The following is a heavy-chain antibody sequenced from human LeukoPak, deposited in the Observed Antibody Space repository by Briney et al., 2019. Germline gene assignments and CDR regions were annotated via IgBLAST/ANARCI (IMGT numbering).Heavy chain of an antibody. J-gene: IGHJ3*02. D-gene: IGHD5-24*01. CDR2: IYSGGST. CDR3: ARNLPVEAFDI. Sequence: GGSLRLSCAASGFTFSSNYMSWVRQAPGKGLEWVSVIYSGGSTYYADSVKGRFTISRDNSKNTLYLQMNSLRAEDTAVYYCARNLPVEAFDIWGQGTMVTVSS. V-gene: IGHV3-53*01. CDR1: GFTFSSNY.